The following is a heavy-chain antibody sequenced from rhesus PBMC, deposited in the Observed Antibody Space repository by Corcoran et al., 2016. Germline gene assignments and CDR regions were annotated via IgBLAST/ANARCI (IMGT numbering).Heavy chain of an antibody. Sequence: QVQLQESGPGLVKPSETLSLTCAVSGYSISSGYGWSWIRQPPGQGREWIGYIGGSSGSTNDNPSLKSRVTISKDTSKNQFSLKLSSVTAADTAVYYCARGSSKFDYWGQGVLVTVSS. CDR2: IGGSSGST. CDR3: ARGSSKFDY. V-gene: IGHV4-127*01. D-gene: IGHD4-23*01. J-gene: IGHJ4*01. CDR1: GYSISSGYG.